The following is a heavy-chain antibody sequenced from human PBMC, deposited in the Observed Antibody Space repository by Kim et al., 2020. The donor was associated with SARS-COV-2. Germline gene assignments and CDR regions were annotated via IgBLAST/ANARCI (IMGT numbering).Heavy chain of an antibody. CDR3: AKESDVTLPVDY. V-gene: IGHV3-30*18. Sequence: GGSLRLSCAASGFTFSSYGMHWVRQAPGKGLEWVAVISYDGSNKYYADSVKGRFTISRDNSKNTLYLQMNSLRAEDTAVYYCAKESDVTLPVDYWGQGTLVTVSS. D-gene: IGHD3-16*01. CDR2: ISYDGSNK. CDR1: GFTFSSYG. J-gene: IGHJ4*02.